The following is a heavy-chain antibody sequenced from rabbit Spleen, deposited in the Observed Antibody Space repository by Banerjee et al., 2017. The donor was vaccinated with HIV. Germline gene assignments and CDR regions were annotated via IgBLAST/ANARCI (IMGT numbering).Heavy chain of an antibody. CDR3: ARNFDL. Sequence: QEQLKESGGGLVQPGESLKLSCKASGFTLSSYYMCWVRQAPGKGLEWIGTIYAGSTGTIDFASWAKGRFTISKTSSTTVTLQMTSLTAADTATYFCARNFDLWGPGTLVTVS. J-gene: IGHJ4*01. V-gene: IGHV1S45*01. CDR2: IYAGSTGTI. CDR1: GFTLSSYY.